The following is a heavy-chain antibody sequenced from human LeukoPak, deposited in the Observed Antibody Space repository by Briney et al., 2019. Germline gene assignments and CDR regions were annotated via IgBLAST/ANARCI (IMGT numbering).Heavy chain of an antibody. V-gene: IGHV4-39*01. D-gene: IGHD1-26*01. CDR2: IYYSGST. CDR1: GGSISSSSYY. J-gene: IGHJ4*02. Sequence: SETLSLTCTVSGGSISSSSYYWGWIRQPPGKGLEWIGSIYYSGSTYYNPSLKSRVTISVDTSKNQFSLKLSSVTAANTAVYYCARLKVGATDYWGQGTLVTVSS. CDR3: ARLKVGATDY.